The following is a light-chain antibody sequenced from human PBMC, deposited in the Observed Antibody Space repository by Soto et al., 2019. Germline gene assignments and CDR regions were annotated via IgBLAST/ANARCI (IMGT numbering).Light chain of an antibody. CDR2: LGS. Sequence: DIVMTQAPLSLPVTPGEPASISCRSSQSLLHSNGYNYLDWYLQKQGQSPQPLSYLGSNRASGVPDRFSGSGSGTDFTLKISRVEAEDVGGYRCTQALHPACAFAQGTKVEIK. CDR1: QSLLHSNGYNY. CDR3: TQALHPACA. V-gene: IGKV2-28*01. J-gene: IGKJ1*01.